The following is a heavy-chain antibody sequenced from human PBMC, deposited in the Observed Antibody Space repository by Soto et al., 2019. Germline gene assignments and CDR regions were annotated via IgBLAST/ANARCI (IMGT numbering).Heavy chain of an antibody. D-gene: IGHD3-16*01. CDR2: IWFDGSNK. CDR1: GFTFSSYG. Sequence: QVQLVESGGGVVQPGRSLRLSCAASGFTFSSYGMQWVRQAPGKGLERVAVIWFDGSNKYYADSVKGRFTISRDNSNNTLYLQMNSLRAEDTAVYYCARHWESYMDYWGQGTLVTVSS. V-gene: IGHV3-33*01. CDR3: ARHWESYMDY. J-gene: IGHJ4*02.